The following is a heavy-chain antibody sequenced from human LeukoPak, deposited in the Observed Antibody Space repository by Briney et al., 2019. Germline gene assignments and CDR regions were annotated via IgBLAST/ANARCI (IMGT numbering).Heavy chain of an antibody. CDR3: ARFVVVRGPMEYYYYYMDV. Sequence: GSLRLSYAASGFTFSTFAMIWIRQPPGKGLEWIGEINHSGSTNYNPSLKSRVTISVDTSKNQFSLKLSSVTAADTAVFFCARFVVVRGPMEYYYYYMDVWGRGTTVIVSS. CDR2: INHSGST. V-gene: IGHV4-34*01. D-gene: IGHD2-2*01. J-gene: IGHJ6*03. CDR1: GFTFSTFA.